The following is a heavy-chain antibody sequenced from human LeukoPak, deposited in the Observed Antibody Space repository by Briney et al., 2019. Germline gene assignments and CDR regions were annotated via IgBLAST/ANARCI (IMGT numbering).Heavy chain of an antibody. CDR2: ISGSGVRT. V-gene: IGHV3-23*01. J-gene: IGHJ4*02. D-gene: IGHD4-17*01. Sequence: PGGSLSLTCTAAGFTFTSCAMNWVRQAPGKGLAWVSTISGSGVRTYYAESVKGRFTISRDISQNALFLQLNSLRADDTAIYYCATGGDSGDSELDSWGQGTLVTVSP. CDR3: ATGGDSGDSELDS. CDR1: GFTFTSCA.